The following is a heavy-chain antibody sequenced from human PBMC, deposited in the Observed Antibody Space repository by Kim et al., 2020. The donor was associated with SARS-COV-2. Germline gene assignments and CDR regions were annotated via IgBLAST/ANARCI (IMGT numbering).Heavy chain of an antibody. CDR3: ARARADIVVVPAGYAFDI. V-gene: IGHV4-59*01. D-gene: IGHD2-2*01. J-gene: IGHJ3*02. Sequence: KSRVTISVDTSKNQFSLKLSSVTAADTAVYYCARARADIVVVPAGYAFDIWGQGTMVTVSS.